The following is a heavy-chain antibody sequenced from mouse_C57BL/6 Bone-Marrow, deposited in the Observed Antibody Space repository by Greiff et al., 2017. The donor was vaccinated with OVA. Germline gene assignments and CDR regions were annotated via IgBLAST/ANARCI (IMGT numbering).Heavy chain of an antibody. D-gene: IGHD1-1*01. CDR3: ARRGHCGSSLSFDV. CDR2: INPNNGGP. Sequence: EVQLQQSGPELVKPGASVKIPCKASGYTFTDYNMDWVKQSHGKSLEWIGDINPNNGGPIYNQKFQGKATLTVDKSSSTAYMELRSLTSEDTAVYYGARRGHCGSSLSFDVWGTGTTVTVSS. V-gene: IGHV1-18*01. CDR1: GYTFTDYN. J-gene: IGHJ1*03.